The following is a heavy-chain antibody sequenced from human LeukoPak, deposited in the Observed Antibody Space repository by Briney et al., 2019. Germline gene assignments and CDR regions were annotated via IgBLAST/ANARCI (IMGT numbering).Heavy chain of an antibody. Sequence: PSETLSLTCAVHGGSFSAYYWSWIRQPPGKGLEWIGEINTSESTNYNPSLKSRVTISVDTSKNQFSLKLNSVTAADTAMYYCARGTLYSGWSYYFDYRGQGSQVTVSS. CDR2: INTSEST. D-gene: IGHD6-19*01. J-gene: IGHJ4*02. CDR1: GGSFSAYY. V-gene: IGHV4-34*01. CDR3: ARGTLYSGWSYYFDY.